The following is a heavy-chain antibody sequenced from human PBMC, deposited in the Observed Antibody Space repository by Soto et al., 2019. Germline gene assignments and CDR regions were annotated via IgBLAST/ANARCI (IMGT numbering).Heavy chain of an antibody. Sequence: SVKVSCKASGGTFSSYAISWVRQAPGQGLEWMGGIIPIFGTANYSQKFQGRVTITGDTSTSTAYMELSSLRSEDTAVYYCARDLNRGGTFDIWGQGTMVTVSS. J-gene: IGHJ3*02. CDR3: ARDLNRGGTFDI. V-gene: IGHV1-69*06. CDR2: IIPIFGTA. D-gene: IGHD3-16*01. CDR1: GGTFSSYA.